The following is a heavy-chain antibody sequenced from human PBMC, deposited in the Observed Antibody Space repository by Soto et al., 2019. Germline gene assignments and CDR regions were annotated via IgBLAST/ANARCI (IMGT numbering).Heavy chain of an antibody. CDR1: GYTFTDYY. V-gene: IGHV1-2*04. CDR2: INPNSDTGVT. CDR3: ARGPRKQLWVGYFDY. J-gene: IGHJ4*02. Sequence: ASVKISCKASGYTFTDYYIHWVRQAPGQGLEWMGWINPNSDTGVTNYAQNFQGWVSMTSDTSITTAYMELSSPKSDDTPVYYCARGPRKQLWVGYFDYWGQGALVTVSS. D-gene: IGHD5-18*01.